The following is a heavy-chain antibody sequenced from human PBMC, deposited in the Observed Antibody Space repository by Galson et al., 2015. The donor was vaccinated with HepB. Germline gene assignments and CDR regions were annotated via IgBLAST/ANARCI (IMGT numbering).Heavy chain of an antibody. CDR2: ISISGRNT. Sequence: SLRLSCAVSGFSFSNSAMTWVRQAPGRGLEWISGISISGRNTYYADSVKGRFTISRDNSKNTVFLQMNSLRAEDTAVYYCAKDEVPNDYWGQGTLVTVSS. D-gene: IGHD4/OR15-4a*01. CDR3: AKDEVPNDY. J-gene: IGHJ4*02. CDR1: GFSFSNSA. V-gene: IGHV3-23*01.